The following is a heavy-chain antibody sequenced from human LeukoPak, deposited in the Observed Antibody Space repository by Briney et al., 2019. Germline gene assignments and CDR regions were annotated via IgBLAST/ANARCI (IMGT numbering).Heavy chain of an antibody. D-gene: IGHD3-10*01. CDR3: AKVGSLVRGVFGAFDI. CDR2: ISNSGGNT. Sequence: GGSLRLSCAASGFTFSNRFMSWVRQAPGKGLEWVSGISNSGGNTDYADSVKGRFTIFRDTSKNMLYLQMSSLRAEDTAIYYCAKVGSLVRGVFGAFDIWGPGTMVTVSS. CDR1: GFTFSNRF. J-gene: IGHJ3*02. V-gene: IGHV3-23*01.